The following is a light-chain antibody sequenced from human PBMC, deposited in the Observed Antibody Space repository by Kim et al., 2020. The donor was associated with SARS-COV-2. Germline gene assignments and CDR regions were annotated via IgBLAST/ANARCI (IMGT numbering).Light chain of an antibody. CDR2: GAS. V-gene: IGKV3-20*01. J-gene: IGKJ2*01. CDR1: QIVSSSY. CDR3: QQDGSSPQYT. Sequence: EIVLTQSPGTLSLSPGERATLSCRASQIVSSSYLAWYQQKPGQAPRLLIYGASSRATGIPDRFSGSGSGTDFTLTISRLEPEDFAVYYWQQDGSSPQYTFDQGNKLEI.